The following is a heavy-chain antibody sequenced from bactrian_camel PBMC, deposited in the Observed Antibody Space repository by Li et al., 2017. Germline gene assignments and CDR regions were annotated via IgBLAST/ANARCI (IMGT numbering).Heavy chain of an antibody. CDR1: RYTYSSNC. CDR2: IYTGGGMS. D-gene: IGHD3*01. V-gene: IGHV3S54*01. CDR3: APDSSPQMGCY. Sequence: HVQLVESGGGPVRAGGSLRLTCDASRYTYSSNCMGWLRQAPGQEREVVASIYTGGGMSTYADPVKGRFTISQNDAKNVVYLQMDNMKLDDTAMYYCAPDSSPQMGCYWTRGTQVTVS. J-gene: IGHJ4*01.